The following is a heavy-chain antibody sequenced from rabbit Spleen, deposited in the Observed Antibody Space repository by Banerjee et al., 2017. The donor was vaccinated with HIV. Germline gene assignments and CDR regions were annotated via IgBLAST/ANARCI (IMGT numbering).Heavy chain of an antibody. CDR1: GFSLNNNYV. Sequence: QEQLEESGGGLVKPEGSLTLTCKASGFSLNNNYVMRWVRQAPGKGLEWIASINSFTGRPVYATWAKGRFTVSKASWTTVTLQMTSLTAADTATYFCARGSATMTMVITGYYLNLWGQGTLVTVS. D-gene: IGHD2-1*01. CDR2: INSFTGRP. CDR3: ARGSATMTMVITGYYLNL. V-gene: IGHV1S45*01. J-gene: IGHJ4*01.